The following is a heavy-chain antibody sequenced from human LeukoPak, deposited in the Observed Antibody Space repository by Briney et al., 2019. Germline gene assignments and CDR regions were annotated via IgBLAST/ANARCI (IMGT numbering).Heavy chain of an antibody. V-gene: IGHV3-11*04. J-gene: IGHJ5*02. Sequence: GGSLRLSCAASGFTFSDYYMSWIRQAPGKGLEWVSYISSSGSTIYYADSVKGRFTISRDNAKNSLYLRMNSLRAEDTAVYYCARTHSYSALGSPWGAWGQGTLVTVSS. CDR2: ISSSGSTI. CDR3: ARTHSYSALGSPWGA. CDR1: GFTFSDYY. D-gene: IGHD3-10*01.